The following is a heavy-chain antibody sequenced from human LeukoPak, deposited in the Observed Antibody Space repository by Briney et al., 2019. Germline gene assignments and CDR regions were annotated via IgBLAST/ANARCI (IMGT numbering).Heavy chain of an antibody. D-gene: IGHD6-6*01. CDR2: ISGSGGST. J-gene: IGHJ4*02. V-gene: IGHV3-23*01. CDR3: AKDRLPVYSSSGIDY. CDR1: GFTFSSYA. Sequence: PGGSLRLSCAASGFTFSSYAMSWVRQAPGKGLEWVSAISGSGGSTYYADSVKGRFTISRDNSKNTLYLQMNSLRAEDTAVYYCAKDRLPVYSSSGIDYWGQGTLVTVSS.